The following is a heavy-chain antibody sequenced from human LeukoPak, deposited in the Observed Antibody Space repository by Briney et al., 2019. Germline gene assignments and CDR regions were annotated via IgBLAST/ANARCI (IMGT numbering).Heavy chain of an antibody. CDR2: IYYSGNT. Sequence: TSEALSLTCTVSGVSISSSNSYWGWIRQPAGKGLEWIGSIYYSGNTYYNASLKSQVSISIDTSKNQFSLKLTSVTAADTAVYYCARVAWFGENRTYYFDYWGQGTLVTVSS. J-gene: IGHJ4*02. V-gene: IGHV4-39*01. CDR1: GVSISSSNSY. D-gene: IGHD3-10*01. CDR3: ARVAWFGENRTYYFDY.